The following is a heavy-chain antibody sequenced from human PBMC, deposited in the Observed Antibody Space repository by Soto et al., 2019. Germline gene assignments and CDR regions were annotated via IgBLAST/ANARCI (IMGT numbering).Heavy chain of an antibody. J-gene: IGHJ5*02. V-gene: IGHV4-59*01. CDR3: AKGGTYSHLLSRDYFDP. CDR1: GGSISNYY. Sequence: QVQLQESGPGLVKPSETLSLTCTVSGGSISNYYWSWIRQPPGKGLEWIGYINYSGSTNYNPSLKSRVTISVDTSKNQFSLRLTSVTPADTAMYYCAKGGTYSHLLSRDYFDPWGQGTRVTVSS. D-gene: IGHD6-13*01. CDR2: INYSGST.